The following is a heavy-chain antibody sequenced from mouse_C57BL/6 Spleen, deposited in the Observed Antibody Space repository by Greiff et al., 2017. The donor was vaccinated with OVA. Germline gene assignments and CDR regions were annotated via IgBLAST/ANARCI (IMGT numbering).Heavy chain of an antibody. CDR2: ISDGGSYT. J-gene: IGHJ2*01. CDR3: ARDEDYYGSSSYYFDY. CDR1: GFTFSSYA. D-gene: IGHD1-1*01. Sequence: EVQGVESGGGLVKPGGSLKLSCAASGFTFSSYAMSWVRQTPEKRLEWVATISDGGSYTYYPDNVKGRFTISRDNAKNNLYLQMSHLKSEDTAMYYCARDEDYYGSSSYYFDYWGQGTTLTVSS. V-gene: IGHV5-4*01.